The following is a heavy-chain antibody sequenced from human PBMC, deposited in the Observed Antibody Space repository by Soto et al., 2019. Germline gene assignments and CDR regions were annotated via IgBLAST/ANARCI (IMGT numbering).Heavy chain of an antibody. D-gene: IGHD3-22*01. Sequence: QVQLQESGPGLVKPSESLSLTFTVSGGSISSYYWSWIRQPPGKGLEWIGYIYYSGSTNYNPSLKSRVTISVDTSKNQFSLKLSSVTAADTAVYYCARGYHDSSGYYDYWGQGTLVTDSS. CDR1: GGSISSYY. V-gene: IGHV4-59*01. CDR3: ARGYHDSSGYYDY. CDR2: IYYSGST. J-gene: IGHJ4*02.